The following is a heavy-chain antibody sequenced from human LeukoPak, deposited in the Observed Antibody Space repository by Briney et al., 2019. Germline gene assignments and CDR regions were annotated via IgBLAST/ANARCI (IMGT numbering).Heavy chain of an antibody. Sequence: ASVKVSCKASGYTFSDYYIHWVRQAPGQGLEWMGWINPNNGGTNSAQKFQGRVTMTRDTSISTAYMELSRLRSDDTAVHYCARVFEIGYSSGWSDYWGQGTLVTVSS. D-gene: IGHD6-19*01. CDR2: INPNNGGT. V-gene: IGHV1-2*02. CDR1: GYTFSDYY. CDR3: ARVFEIGYSSGWSDY. J-gene: IGHJ4*02.